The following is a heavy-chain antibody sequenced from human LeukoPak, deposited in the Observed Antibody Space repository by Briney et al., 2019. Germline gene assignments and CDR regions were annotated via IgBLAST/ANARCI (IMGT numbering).Heavy chain of an antibody. Sequence: GGSLRLSCAASGFTFSSYGMHWVRQAPGKGLEWVAVISYDGSNKYYADSVKGRFTISRDNSKNTLYLQMNSLRAEGTAVYYCAKDRSLGYWGQGTLVTVSS. V-gene: IGHV3-30*18. CDR1: GFTFSSYG. D-gene: IGHD1-26*01. CDR2: ISYDGSNK. CDR3: AKDRSLGY. J-gene: IGHJ4*02.